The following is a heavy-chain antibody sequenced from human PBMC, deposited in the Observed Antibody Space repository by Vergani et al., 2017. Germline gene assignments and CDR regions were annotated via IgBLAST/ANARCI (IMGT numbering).Heavy chain of an antibody. V-gene: IGHV3-9*01. CDR3: AKSGYSYVWGESWFDP. J-gene: IGHJ5*02. Sequence: EVQLVESGGGLVQPGRSLRLSCAASGFTFDDYAMHWVRQAPGKGLEWVSGISWKSGSTGYADSVKGRFTISRDNAKNSLYLQMNSLRAEDTALYYCAKSGYSYVWGESWFDPWGQGTLVTVSS. D-gene: IGHD5-18*01. CDR2: ISWKSGST. CDR1: GFTFDDYA.